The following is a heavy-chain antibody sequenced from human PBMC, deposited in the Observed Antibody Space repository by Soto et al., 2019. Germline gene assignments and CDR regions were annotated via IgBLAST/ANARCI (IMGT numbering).Heavy chain of an antibody. D-gene: IGHD3-10*01. Sequence: ASVKVSCKASGYTFTGYYMHWVRQAPGQGLEWMGWINPNSGGTNYAQKFQGWVTMTRDTSISTAYMELSRLRSDDTAVYYCASSLLGPPTYNDAFDIWGQGTMVTVSS. CDR1: GYTFTGYY. J-gene: IGHJ3*02. V-gene: IGHV1-2*04. CDR2: INPNSGGT. CDR3: ASSLLGPPTYNDAFDI.